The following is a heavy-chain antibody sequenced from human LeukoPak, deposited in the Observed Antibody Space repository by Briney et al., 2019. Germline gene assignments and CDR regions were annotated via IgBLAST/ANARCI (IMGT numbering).Heavy chain of an antibody. CDR2: ISGSGGST. D-gene: IGHD6-6*01. J-gene: IGHJ4*02. Sequence: GGSLRLSCAASGFTFSSYAMSWVRQAPGKGLEWVSAISGSGGSTYYADSVKGRFTISRDNSKNTLYLQMNSLRTEDTAVYYCAKDPQQLVRGVRLDYWGQGTLVTVSS. CDR3: AKDPQQLVRGVRLDY. CDR1: GFTFSSYA. V-gene: IGHV3-23*01.